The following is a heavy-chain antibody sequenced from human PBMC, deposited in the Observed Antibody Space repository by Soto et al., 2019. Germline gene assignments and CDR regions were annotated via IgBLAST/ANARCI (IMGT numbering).Heavy chain of an antibody. Sequence: GGSLRLSCAASGFTFSSYAMSWVRQAPGKGLEWVSAISVSGGSTYYADSVKGGFTITRDNSKNTLYRQMNSLRAEDTAVYYCAKAEDGSGSYDAFDIWGQGTMVTVSS. V-gene: IGHV3-23*01. CDR1: GFTFSSYA. J-gene: IGHJ3*02. CDR2: ISVSGGST. CDR3: AKAEDGSGSYDAFDI. D-gene: IGHD3-10*01.